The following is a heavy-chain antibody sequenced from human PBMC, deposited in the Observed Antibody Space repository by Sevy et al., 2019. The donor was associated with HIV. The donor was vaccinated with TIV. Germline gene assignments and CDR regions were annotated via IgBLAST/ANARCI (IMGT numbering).Heavy chain of an antibody. D-gene: IGHD3-10*01. CDR3: ARDTDGSGSYYLVYYYYGMDV. Sequence: GGSLRLSCAASGFTFSSYAMHWVRQAPGKGLEWVAVISYDGSNKYYADSVKGRFTISRDNSKNTLYLQMNSLRAEDMAVYYCARDTDGSGSYYLVYYYYGMDVWGQGTTVTVSS. CDR1: GFTFSSYA. CDR2: ISYDGSNK. J-gene: IGHJ6*02. V-gene: IGHV3-30*04.